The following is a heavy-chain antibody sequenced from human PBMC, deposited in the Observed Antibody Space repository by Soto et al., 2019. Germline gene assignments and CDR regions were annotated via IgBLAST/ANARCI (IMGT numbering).Heavy chain of an antibody. Sequence: EVQLVESGGGLVKPGGSLRLSCAASGFTFSSYSMNWVRQAPGKGLEWVSSISSSSSYIYYADSVKGRFTISRDNAKNSLYLQMNSLRAEDTAVYYCARKYNWNYAGAFDIWGQGTMVTVSS. CDR3: ARKYNWNYAGAFDI. D-gene: IGHD1-7*01. CDR1: GFTFSSYS. J-gene: IGHJ3*02. CDR2: ISSSSSYI. V-gene: IGHV3-21*01.